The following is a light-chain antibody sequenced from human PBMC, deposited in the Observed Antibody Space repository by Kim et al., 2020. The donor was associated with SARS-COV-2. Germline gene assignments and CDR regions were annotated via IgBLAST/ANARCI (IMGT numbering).Light chain of an antibody. J-gene: IGLJ3*02. CDR1: NRNMGINV. CDR2: KNH. V-gene: IGLV1-47*01. Sequence: GMTVTISCSDTNRNMGINVVTRHQQPPGAAPKRFIYKNHERPSGVPDRFSGSKAGTSASLVISGVRSGDGGDYYCASWDDSLSGQVFGGVTKVTVL. CDR3: ASWDDSLSGQV.